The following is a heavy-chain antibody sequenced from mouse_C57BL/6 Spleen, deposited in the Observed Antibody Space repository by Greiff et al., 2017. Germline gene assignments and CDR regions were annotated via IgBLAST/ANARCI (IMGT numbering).Heavy chain of an antibody. CDR2: IDPEDGET. V-gene: IGHV14-2*01. CDR3: ARSDYGSRSFDY. CDR1: GFNIKDYY. Sequence: VQLQQSGAELVKPGASVKLSCTASGFNIKDYYMNWVKQRTEQGLELIVRIDPEDGETKYAPKFQGKATITADTSSNTAYLQLSSLTSEDTAVXYCARSDYGSRSFDYWGQGTTLTVSS. J-gene: IGHJ2*01. D-gene: IGHD1-1*01.